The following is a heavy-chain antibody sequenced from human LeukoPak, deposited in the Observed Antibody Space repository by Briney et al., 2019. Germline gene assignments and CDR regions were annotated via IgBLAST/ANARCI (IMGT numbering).Heavy chain of an antibody. Sequence: QPGGSLRLSCAASGFTFSSYAMSWVRQAPGKGLEWVAVISYDGSNKYYADSVKGRFTISRDNSKNTLYLQMNSLRAEDTAVYYCARGDCSGGSCYGAYWGQGTLVTVSS. CDR1: GFTFSSYA. J-gene: IGHJ4*02. CDR3: ARGDCSGGSCYGAY. CDR2: ISYDGSNK. D-gene: IGHD2-15*01. V-gene: IGHV3-30-3*01.